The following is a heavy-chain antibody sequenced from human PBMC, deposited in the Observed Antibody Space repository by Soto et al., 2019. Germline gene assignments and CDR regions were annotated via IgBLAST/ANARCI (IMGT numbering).Heavy chain of an antibody. D-gene: IGHD5-18*01. CDR3: AKEWIQLSPHGSWFDP. J-gene: IGHJ5*02. CDR1: GFTFSSYG. CDR2: ISYDGSNK. V-gene: IGHV3-30*18. Sequence: PGGSLRLSCAASGFTFSSYGMHWVRQAPGKGLEWVAVISYDGSNKYYADSVKGRFTISRDNSKNTLYLQMNSLRAEDTAVYYCAKEWIQLSPHGSWFDPWGQGTLVTVSS.